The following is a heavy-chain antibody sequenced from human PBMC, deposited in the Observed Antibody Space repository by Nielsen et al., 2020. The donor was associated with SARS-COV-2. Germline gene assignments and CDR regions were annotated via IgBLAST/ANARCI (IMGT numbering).Heavy chain of an antibody. J-gene: IGHJ3*02. D-gene: IGHD3-3*01. CDR3: ARVDDFWSGYYDGAFDI. CDR2: IYYSGST. V-gene: IGHV4-31*03. Sequence: SETLSLTCTVSGGSISSGGYYWSWIRQHPGKGLEWIGYIYYSGSTYYNPSLKSRVTISVDTSKNQFSLKLSSVTAADTAVYYCARVDDFWSGYYDGAFDIWGQVTMVTVSS. CDR1: GGSISSGGYY.